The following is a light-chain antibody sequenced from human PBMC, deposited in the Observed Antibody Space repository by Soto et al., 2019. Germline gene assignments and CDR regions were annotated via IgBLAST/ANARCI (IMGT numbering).Light chain of an antibody. CDR1: QSISTW. CDR2: KAS. Sequence: DIQMTQSPSNLSASVGDRVTITCRASQSISTWLAWYQQKPGKAPKLLIYKASTLESGVPSRFSGSGSGSEFTLTISGLQPGDFATYYCQPFNSYSRTFGQGTKVDI. J-gene: IGKJ1*01. V-gene: IGKV1-5*03. CDR3: QPFNSYSRT.